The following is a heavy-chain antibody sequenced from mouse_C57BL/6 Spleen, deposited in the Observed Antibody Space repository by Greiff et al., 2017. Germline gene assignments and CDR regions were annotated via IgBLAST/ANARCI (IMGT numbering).Heavy chain of an antibody. J-gene: IGHJ2*01. CDR1: GYTFTDYY. V-gene: IGHV1-19*01. D-gene: IGHD2-4*01. CDR3: ARGGLRPLDY. Sequence: EVQLQQSGPVLVKPGASVKMSCKASGYTFTDYYMNWVKQSHGKSLEWIGVINPYNGGTSYNQKFKGKATLTVDKSSSTAYMELNSLTSEDSAVYYCARGGLRPLDYWGQGTTLTVSS. CDR2: INPYNGGT.